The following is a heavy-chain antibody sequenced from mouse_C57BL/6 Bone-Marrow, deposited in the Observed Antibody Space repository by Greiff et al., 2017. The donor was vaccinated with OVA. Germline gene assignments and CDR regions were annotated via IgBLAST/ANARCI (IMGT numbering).Heavy chain of an antibody. V-gene: IGHV5-12*01. J-gene: IGHJ3*01. CDR3: ARHRMDYYSNFPAY. CDR1: GFTFSDYY. CDR2: ISNGGGST. D-gene: IGHD2-5*01. Sequence: EVKLMESGGGLVQPGGSLKLSCAASGFTFSDYYMYWVRQTPEKRLEWVSYISNGGGSTYYPDTVKGRFTISRDNAKNTLYLQMSRLKSEDTAMYYCARHRMDYYSNFPAYWGQGTLVTVSA.